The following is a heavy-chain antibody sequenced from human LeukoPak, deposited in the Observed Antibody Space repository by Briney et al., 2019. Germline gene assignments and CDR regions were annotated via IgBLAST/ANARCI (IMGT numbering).Heavy chain of an antibody. D-gene: IGHD3-22*01. CDR3: ARDAGYYDSSGHYNLLDY. CDR1: GFTFSTHT. CDR2: ISSTSVYI. J-gene: IGHJ4*02. V-gene: IGHV3-21*01. Sequence: GGSLRLSCAASGFTFSTHTMNWGRQAPGKGLGWVSSISSTSVYIYYADSLKGRLTISRDNAKNSLYLQVNGLRAEDTAVYYCARDAGYYDSSGHYNLLDYWGQGTLVTVSS.